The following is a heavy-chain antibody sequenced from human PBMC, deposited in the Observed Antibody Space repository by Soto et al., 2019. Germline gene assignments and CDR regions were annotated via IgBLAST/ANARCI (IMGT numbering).Heavy chain of an antibody. CDR2: TIPVFNTA. Sequence: QVQLEQSGAEVKKPGSSVKVSCKASGGTLSDHGVAWLRQAPGQGLEWMGGTIPVFNTAKYAQKFQGRVTVTADKFTNIAYMELSSLRSEAPAFYFGARGVYGSGNYYTGPSAFDLWGQGTVVIVSS. CDR1: GGTLSDHG. D-gene: IGHD3-10*01. V-gene: IGHV1-69*06. J-gene: IGHJ3*01. CDR3: ARGVYGSGNYYTGPSAFDL.